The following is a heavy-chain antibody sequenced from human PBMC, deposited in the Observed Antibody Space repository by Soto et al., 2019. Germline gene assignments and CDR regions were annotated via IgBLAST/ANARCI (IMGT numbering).Heavy chain of an antibody. Sequence: EVQLVESGGGLVQPGGSLRLSCAASGFTFSSYWMSWVRQAPGKGLEWVANIKQDGSEKYYVDSVKGRFTISRDNAKNALYLQMNSLRAEDTAVYYCARVSVAFWSGYLGYFDYWGQGTLVTVSS. CDR1: GFTFSSYW. J-gene: IGHJ4*02. D-gene: IGHD3-3*01. CDR3: ARVSVAFWSGYLGYFDY. V-gene: IGHV3-7*03. CDR2: IKQDGSEK.